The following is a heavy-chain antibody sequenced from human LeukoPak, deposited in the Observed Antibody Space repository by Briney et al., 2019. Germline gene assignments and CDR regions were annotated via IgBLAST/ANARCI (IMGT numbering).Heavy chain of an antibody. CDR3: AKGQISGSYQRFDY. CDR2: ISSSSSYI. D-gene: IGHD3-10*01. V-gene: IGHV3-21*04. CDR1: GFTFSSYS. Sequence: GGSLRLSCAASGFTFSSYSMNWVRQAPGKGLEWVSSISSSSSYIYYADSVKGRFTISRDNSKSTLHLQMNSLRAEDTAVYYCAKGQISGSYQRFDYWGQGTLVTVSS. J-gene: IGHJ4*02.